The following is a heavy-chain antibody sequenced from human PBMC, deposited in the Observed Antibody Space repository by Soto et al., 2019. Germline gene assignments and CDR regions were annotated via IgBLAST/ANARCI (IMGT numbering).Heavy chain of an antibody. J-gene: IGHJ3*02. CDR2: ISSSSSYI. CDR3: ARTKAAAGTGPPDSFEI. Sequence: GGSLRLSCAASGFTFSSYSMNWVRQAPGKGLEWVSSISSSSSYIYYADSVKGRFTISRDNAKNSLYLQMNSLRAEDTAVYYWARTKAAAGTGPPDSFEIWGQGTKGTVSS. CDR1: GFTFSSYS. V-gene: IGHV3-21*01. D-gene: IGHD6-13*01.